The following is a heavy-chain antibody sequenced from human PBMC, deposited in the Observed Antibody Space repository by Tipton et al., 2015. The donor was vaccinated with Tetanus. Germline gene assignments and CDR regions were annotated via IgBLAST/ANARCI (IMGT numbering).Heavy chain of an antibody. CDR2: VYHSGAT. J-gene: IGHJ4*02. D-gene: IGHD5-12*01. CDR3: ARANNDYPKKGPFDY. V-gene: IGHV4-61*08. CDR1: GSSISRSGHY. Sequence: TLSLTCTVSGSSISRSGHYWTWIRQPPGKEPEWVGYVYHSGATNYHPSLKSRLAISADTSKNQFSLNLRSVITADTAVYYCARANNDYPKKGPFDYWGQGSLVIVSS.